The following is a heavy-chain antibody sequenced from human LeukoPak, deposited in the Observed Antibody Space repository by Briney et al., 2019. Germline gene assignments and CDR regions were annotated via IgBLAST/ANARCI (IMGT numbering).Heavy chain of an antibody. V-gene: IGHV3-30*18. CDR3: AKDGTGGYYYLDY. J-gene: IGHJ4*02. Sequence: GGSLRLSCAASGFTFTSSWMHWVRQAPGMGLEWVALILYDGSNEYYADSVQGRFTISRDSSRNTLYLQMNSLRAEDTAVYYCAKDGTGGYYYLDYWGQGTLVTVSS. CDR1: GFTFTSSW. CDR2: ILYDGSNE. D-gene: IGHD3-22*01.